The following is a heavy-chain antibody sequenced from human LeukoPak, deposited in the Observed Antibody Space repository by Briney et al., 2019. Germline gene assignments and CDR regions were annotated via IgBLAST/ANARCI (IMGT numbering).Heavy chain of an antibody. CDR3: ATGISIVADYYYYGMDV. CDR1: GYTLTELS. CDR2: FDPEDGET. D-gene: IGHD3-22*01. V-gene: IGHV1-24*01. Sequence: ASVKVSCKVSGYTLTELSMHWVRQAPGKGLEWMGGFDPEDGETIYAQKFQGRVTMTEDTSTDTAYMELSSLRSEDTAVYYCATGISIVADYYYYGMDVWGQGTTVTVSS. J-gene: IGHJ6*02.